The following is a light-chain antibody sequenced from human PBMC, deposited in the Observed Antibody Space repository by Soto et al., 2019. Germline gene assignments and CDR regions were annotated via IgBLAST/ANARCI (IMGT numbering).Light chain of an antibody. Sequence: QSVLTQSSSASASLGSSVKLTCTLSSGHSSYIIAWHQQQPGKAPRYLMKLEGSGSYNKGSGAPDRFSGSSSGADRYLTISNHQFEDEADYYCETWDSNTPVFGGGTKLTVL. CDR2: LEGSGSY. CDR3: ETWDSNTPV. CDR1: SGHSSYI. J-gene: IGLJ3*02. V-gene: IGLV4-60*02.